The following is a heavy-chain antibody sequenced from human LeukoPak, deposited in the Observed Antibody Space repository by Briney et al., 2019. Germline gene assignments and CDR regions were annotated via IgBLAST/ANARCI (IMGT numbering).Heavy chain of an antibody. CDR1: GGSISSSSYY. D-gene: IGHD5-24*01. J-gene: IGHJ4*02. CDR3: ARGDGYNDPNDY. V-gene: IGHV4-61*02. CDR2: IYTSGST. Sequence: PSETLSLTCTVSGGSISSSSYYWGWIRQPPGKGLEWIGRIYTSGSTNYNPSLKSRVTISVDTSKNQFSLKLSSVTAADTAVYYCARGDGYNDPNDYWGQGTLVTVSS.